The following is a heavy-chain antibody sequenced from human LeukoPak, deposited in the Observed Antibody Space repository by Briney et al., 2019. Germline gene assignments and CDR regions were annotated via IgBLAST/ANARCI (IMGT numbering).Heavy chain of an antibody. CDR1: GFTFSSYA. CDR3: ARDLWYSSSDLGDY. V-gene: IGHV3-23*01. Sequence: GSLRLSCAASGFTFSSYAMSWVRQAPGKGLEWVSSISGSDGSTYYADSVKGRFTISRDNAKNSLYLQMNSLRAEDTAVYYCARDLWYSSSDLGDYWGQGTLVTVSS. CDR2: ISGSDGST. J-gene: IGHJ4*02. D-gene: IGHD6-6*01.